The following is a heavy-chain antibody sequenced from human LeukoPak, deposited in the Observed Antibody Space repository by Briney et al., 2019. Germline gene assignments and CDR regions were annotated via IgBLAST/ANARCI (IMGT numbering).Heavy chain of an antibody. V-gene: IGHV4-34*01. Sequence: SETLSLTCAVYGGSFSGYYWNWIRQPPGKGLEWIGEINHSGSTNYNPSLKSRVTISVDTSKNQSSLKLSSVTAADTAVYYCARRTRGYSYGPYYYGMDIWGQGTTITVSS. CDR2: INHSGST. CDR1: GGSFSGYY. CDR3: ARRTRGYSYGPYYYGMDI. D-gene: IGHD5-18*01. J-gene: IGHJ6*02.